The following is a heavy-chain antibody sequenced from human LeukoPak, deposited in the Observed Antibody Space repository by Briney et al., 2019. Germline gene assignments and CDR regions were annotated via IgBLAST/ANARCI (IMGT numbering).Heavy chain of an antibody. CDR3: ARDPGAAAGEGLDY. J-gene: IGHJ4*02. CDR2: ISSSGSTI. D-gene: IGHD6-13*01. V-gene: IGHV3-48*03. CDR1: GFTFSSYE. Sequence: GGSLRLSCAASGFTFSSYEMNWVRQAPGKGLEWVSYISSSGSTIYYADSVKGRFIISRDNAKNSLYLQMHSLRAEDTALYYCARDPGAAAGEGLDYWGQGTLVTVSS.